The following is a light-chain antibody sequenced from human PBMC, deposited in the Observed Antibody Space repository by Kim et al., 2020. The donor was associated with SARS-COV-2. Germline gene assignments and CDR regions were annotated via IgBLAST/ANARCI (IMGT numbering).Light chain of an antibody. J-gene: IGLJ1*01. V-gene: IGLV7-46*01. CDR1: TGAVTSGHY. CDR2: DTG. CDR3: LLSYSGARWGV. Sequence: GTVTLTGGSSTGAVTSGHYPYWFQQKPGQAPRTLIYDTGNKHSWTPARFSGSLLGDKAALTLSGAQPEDEAEYYCLLSYSGARWGVFGTGTKVTVL.